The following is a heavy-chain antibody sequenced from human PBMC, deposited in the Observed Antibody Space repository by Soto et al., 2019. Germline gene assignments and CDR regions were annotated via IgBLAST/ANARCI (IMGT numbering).Heavy chain of an antibody. V-gene: IGHV3-23*01. J-gene: IGHJ4*02. Sequence: EVQLLESGGGLVQPGGSLRISCAASGFTFSSYTMRWVRQAPGKGLEWVSSISGSGGSTYYADSVKGRFTISRDNSKNTLYRQMNSLRVEDTALYYCAKRGGSGSTGRYFDYWGQGTLVTVSS. CDR3: AKRGGSGSTGRYFDY. D-gene: IGHD6-19*01. CDR2: ISGSGGST. CDR1: GFTFSSYT.